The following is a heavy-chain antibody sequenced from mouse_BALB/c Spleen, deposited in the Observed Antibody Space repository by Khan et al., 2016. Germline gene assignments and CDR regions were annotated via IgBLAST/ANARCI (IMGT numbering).Heavy chain of an antibody. V-gene: IGHV9-2-1*01. Sequence: QIQLVQSGPELKKPGETVKISCKASGYTFTDYSMHWVKQAPGKGLKWMGWINTETGEPTYADDFKGRFAFSLETSASTAYLQINNLKNEDTATYCCAAMITVFYFDYWGQGTTLTVSS. CDR3: AAMITVFYFDY. D-gene: IGHD2-4*01. CDR1: GYTFTDYS. J-gene: IGHJ2*01. CDR2: INTETGEP.